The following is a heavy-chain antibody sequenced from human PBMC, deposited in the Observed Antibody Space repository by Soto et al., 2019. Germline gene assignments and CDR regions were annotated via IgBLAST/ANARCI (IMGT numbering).Heavy chain of an antibody. CDR1: GFTFTYYA. V-gene: IGHV3-23*01. CDR2: ISANGQGI. CDR3: AKDRDYPRDQFHY. D-gene: IGHD2-2*01. Sequence: GGSLRLSCTASGFTFTYYAFSWVRQAPGNGLEWVSAISANGQGIYYADSVRGRFTISRDNSKNTVFLHMDSLRAEDTAVYYCAKDRDYPRDQFHYWGQGTLVTVSS. J-gene: IGHJ4*02.